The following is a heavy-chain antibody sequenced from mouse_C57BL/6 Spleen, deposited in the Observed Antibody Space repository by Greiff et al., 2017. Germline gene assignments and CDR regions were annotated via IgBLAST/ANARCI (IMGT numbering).Heavy chain of an antibody. CDR3: AGDYLAWFAY. D-gene: IGHD2-4*01. CDR1: GYTFTDYY. CDR2: IYPGSGNT. J-gene: IGHJ3*01. V-gene: IGHV1-76*01. Sequence: QVQLKQSGAELVRPGASVKLSCKASGYTFTDYYINWVKQRPGQGLEWIARIYPGSGNTYYNEKFKGKATLTAEKSSSTAYMQLSSLASEDSAVYFCAGDYLAWFAYWGQGTLVTVSA.